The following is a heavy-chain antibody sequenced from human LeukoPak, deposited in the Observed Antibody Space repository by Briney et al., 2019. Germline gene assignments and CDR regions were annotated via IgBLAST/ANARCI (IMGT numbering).Heavy chain of an antibody. CDR1: GFTFSSYG. J-gene: IGHJ4*02. CDR2: ISYDGSNK. CDR3: ARGYSVGSGYLDY. V-gene: IGHV3-30*03. D-gene: IGHD3-22*01. Sequence: GGSLRLSCAASGFTFSSYGMHWVRQAPGKGLEWVAVISYDGSNKYYADSVKGRFTISRDNSKNTLYLQMNSLRVEDTAVYYCARGYSVGSGYLDYWGQGTLVTVSS.